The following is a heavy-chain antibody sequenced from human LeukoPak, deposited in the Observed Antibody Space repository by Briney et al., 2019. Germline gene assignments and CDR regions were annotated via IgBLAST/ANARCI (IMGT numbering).Heavy chain of an antibody. V-gene: IGHV4-59*01. CDR3: ARLPPGNYDILTGDPKVVFDY. CDR1: GGSISSFF. Sequence: SETPSLTCTVSGGSISSFFWSWIRQPPGKGLEWIGYVHSGGSTKYNPSLKSRLIISVDMSKNQFSLKLRSVSVADTAVYYCARLPPGNYDILTGDPKVVFDYWGQGALVTVSS. J-gene: IGHJ4*02. D-gene: IGHD3-9*01. CDR2: VHSGGST.